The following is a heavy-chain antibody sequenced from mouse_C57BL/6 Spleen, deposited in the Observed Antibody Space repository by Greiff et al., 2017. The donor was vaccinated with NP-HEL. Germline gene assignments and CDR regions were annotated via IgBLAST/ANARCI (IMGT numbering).Heavy chain of an antibody. J-gene: IGHJ1*03. CDR3: EAGGSSSDWYFDV. V-gene: IGHV5-17*01. D-gene: IGHD1-1*01. CDR2: ISSGSSTI. Sequence: EVKLVESGGGLVKPGGSLKLSCAASGFTFSDYGMHWVRQAPEKGLEWVAYISSGSSTIYYADTVKGRFTISRDNAKNTLFLQMTSLRSEDTAMYYCEAGGSSSDWYFDVWGTRTTVTVSS. CDR1: GFTFSDYG.